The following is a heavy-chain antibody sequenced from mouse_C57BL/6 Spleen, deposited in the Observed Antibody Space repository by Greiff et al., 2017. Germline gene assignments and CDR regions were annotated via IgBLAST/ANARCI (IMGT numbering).Heavy chain of an antibody. CDR3: ARDSNYYGSSSYYAMDY. V-gene: IGHV1-80*01. Sequence: QVQLQQSGAELVKPGASVKISCKASGYAFSSYWMNWVKQRPGKGLEWIGQIYPGDGDTNYNGKFKGKATLTADKSSSTAYMQLSSLTSEDSAVYFCARDSNYYGSSSYYAMDYWGQGTSVTVSS. CDR1: GYAFSSYW. CDR2: IYPGDGDT. D-gene: IGHD1-1*01. J-gene: IGHJ4*01.